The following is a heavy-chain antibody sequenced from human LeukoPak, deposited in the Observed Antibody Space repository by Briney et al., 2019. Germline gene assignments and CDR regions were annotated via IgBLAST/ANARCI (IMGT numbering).Heavy chain of an antibody. Sequence: SETLSLTCTVSGGSISIYYWSWIRQPPGKGVEWIGYIYYSGSTNYNPSLKSRVTISVDTSKNQFSLKLSSVTAADTAVYYCARYPERERNAFDIWGQGTMVTVSS. V-gene: IGHV4-59*01. CDR2: IYYSGST. J-gene: IGHJ3*02. CDR3: ARYPERERNAFDI. D-gene: IGHD1-26*01. CDR1: GGSISIYY.